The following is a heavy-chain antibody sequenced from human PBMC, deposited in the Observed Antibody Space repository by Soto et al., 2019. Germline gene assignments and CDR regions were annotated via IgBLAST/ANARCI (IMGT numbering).Heavy chain of an antibody. CDR2: IHSDGSDT. Sequence: EVQLVESGGGLVQPGESLRLSCAASGFTNSYYWMHWVRQAPGKGLVWVSRIHSDGSDTTYADSVKGRFTISRDNARNTLDLQMNSLRAEDTAVYYCARRDRGAFDLWGQGTVVTVSS. J-gene: IGHJ3*01. V-gene: IGHV3-74*01. CDR3: ARRDRGAFDL. CDR1: GFTNSYYW. D-gene: IGHD1-26*01.